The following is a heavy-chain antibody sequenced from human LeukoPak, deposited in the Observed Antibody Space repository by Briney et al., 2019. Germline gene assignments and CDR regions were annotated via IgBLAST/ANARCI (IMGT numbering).Heavy chain of an antibody. V-gene: IGHV1-2*02. J-gene: IGHJ5*02. CDR1: GYTFTGYY. CDR2: INPNSGGT. CDR3: ARARITMVRGVFHWFDP. Sequence: ASVKVSRKASGYTFTGYYMHWVRQAPGQGLEWMGWINPNSGGTNYAQKFQGRVTMTRDTSISTAYMELSRLRSDDTAVYYCARARITMVRGVFHWFDPWGQGTLVTVSS. D-gene: IGHD3-10*01.